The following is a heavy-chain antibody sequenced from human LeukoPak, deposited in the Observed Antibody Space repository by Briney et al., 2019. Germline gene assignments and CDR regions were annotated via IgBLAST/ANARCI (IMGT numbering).Heavy chain of an antibody. V-gene: IGHV1-46*01. CDR1: GYTFTSYY. Sequence: ASVEVSCKASGYTFTSYYMHWVRQAPGQGLEWMGIINPSGGSTSYAQKFQGRVTMTRDTSISTAYMELSRLRTDDTAVYYCAREGLGTIFSAWFDPWGQGTQVIVSS. J-gene: IGHJ5*02. CDR2: INPSGGST. D-gene: IGHD1-7*01. CDR3: AREGLGTIFSAWFDP.